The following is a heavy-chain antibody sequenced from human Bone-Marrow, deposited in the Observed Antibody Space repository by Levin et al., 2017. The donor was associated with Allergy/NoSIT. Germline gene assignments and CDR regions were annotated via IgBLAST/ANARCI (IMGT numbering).Heavy chain of an antibody. CDR2: LSGSGIIT. D-gene: IGHD2-15*01. Sequence: GESLKISCAASGFTFENSAMSWVRQAPGKGLEWVSGLSGSGIITYYATSVKGRFTISRDNTKNTLYLQMNSLRVEDTALYYCARGLLATHWGQGTLVTVSS. CDR3: ARGLLATH. CDR1: GFTFENSA. V-gene: IGHV3-23*01. J-gene: IGHJ4*02.